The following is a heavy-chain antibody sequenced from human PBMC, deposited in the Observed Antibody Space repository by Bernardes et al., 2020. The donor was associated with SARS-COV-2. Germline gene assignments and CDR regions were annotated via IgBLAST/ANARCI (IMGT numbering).Heavy chain of an antibody. V-gene: IGHV1-18*01. D-gene: IGHD3-3*01. CDR1: RYTFTSYC. CDR2: ISAYNCNK. J-gene: IGHJ4*02. Sequence: SVQVSCQASRYTFTSYCLSGVRQAPAQGLAGMGWISAYNCNKNYAQKLQGRVNITTDTSKNTAYMELRSLTADDPAVYYCARGAYDFPPDYWGQGTLVTVSS. CDR3: ARGAYDFPPDY.